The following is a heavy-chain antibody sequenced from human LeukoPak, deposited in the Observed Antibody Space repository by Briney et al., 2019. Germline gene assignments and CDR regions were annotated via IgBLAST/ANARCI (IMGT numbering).Heavy chain of an antibody. V-gene: IGHV4-59*01. J-gene: IGHJ4*02. Sequence: SETLSLTCTVSGGSISRDYWSWIRQPPGKGLEWIGYIYYTGSTNYNPSLKSRVTISVDTSKNQFSLKLCSVTAADTAVYYCARDRPGGSSFDYWGQGTLVTVSS. CDR1: GGSISRDY. CDR2: IYYTGST. D-gene: IGHD2-15*01. CDR3: ARDRPGGSSFDY.